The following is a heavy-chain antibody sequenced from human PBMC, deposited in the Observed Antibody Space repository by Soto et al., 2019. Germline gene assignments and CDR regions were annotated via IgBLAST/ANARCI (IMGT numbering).Heavy chain of an antibody. CDR2: ISSSGRTI. V-gene: IGHV3-48*02. Sequence: EVQLVESGGGLVQPGGSLRLSCAASGFTFSSYSMNWVRQAPGKGLEWVSYISSSGRTIYYADSVKGRFTISRDNAKNSLSLQMNSLRDEDTAVYYCASDRPSYGEYGGGAFDIWGQGTMVTVSS. D-gene: IGHD4-17*01. CDR1: GFTFSSYS. J-gene: IGHJ3*02. CDR3: ASDRPSYGEYGGGAFDI.